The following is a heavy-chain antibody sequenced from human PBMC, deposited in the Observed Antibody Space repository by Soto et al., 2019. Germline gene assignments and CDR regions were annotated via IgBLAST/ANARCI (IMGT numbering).Heavy chain of an antibody. J-gene: IGHJ3*02. D-gene: IGHD3-16*01. V-gene: IGHV1-18*01. CDR3: ARMYYDYVWGSYAAFDI. CDR1: GYTFTSYG. Sequence: ASVKVSCKASGYTFTSYGISWVRQAPGQGLERMGWISAYNGNTNYAQKLQGRVTMTTDTSTSTAYMELRSLRSDDTAVYYCARMYYDYVWGSYAAFDIWGQGTMVTVSS. CDR2: ISAYNGNT.